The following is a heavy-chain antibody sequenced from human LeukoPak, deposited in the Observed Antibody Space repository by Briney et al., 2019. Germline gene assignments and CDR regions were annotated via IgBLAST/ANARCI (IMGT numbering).Heavy chain of an antibody. CDR2: INPNSGGT. V-gene: IGHV1-2*02. D-gene: IGHD6-13*01. Sequence: ASVKVSCKASGYTFTGYYMHCVRQAPGQGLEWMGWINPNSGGTNYAQKFQGRVTMTRDTSISTAYMELSRLRSDDTAVYYCARDPGYSSSWVDSYYYMDVWGKGTTVTVSS. CDR3: ARDPGYSSSWVDSYYYMDV. J-gene: IGHJ6*03. CDR1: GYTFTGYY.